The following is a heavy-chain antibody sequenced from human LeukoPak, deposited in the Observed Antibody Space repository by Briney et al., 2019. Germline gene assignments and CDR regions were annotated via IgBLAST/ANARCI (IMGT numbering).Heavy chain of an antibody. CDR2: IYYSGST. Sequence: SETLSLTCTVSGGSISSYYWSWIRQPPGKGLEWIGYIYYSGSTNYNPSLKSRVTISVDTSKNQFSLKVRSVTAADTAVYFCARTHCEGDCFSAIRYWGQGTPVTVSS. V-gene: IGHV4-59*12. CDR3: ARTHCEGDCFSAIRY. J-gene: IGHJ4*02. D-gene: IGHD2-21*02. CDR1: GGSISSYY.